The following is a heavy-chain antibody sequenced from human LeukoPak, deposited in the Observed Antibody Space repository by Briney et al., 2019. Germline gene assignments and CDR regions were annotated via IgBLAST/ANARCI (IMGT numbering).Heavy chain of an antibody. Sequence: GGSLRLSCAASGFTFSSYAVSWVCQAPGKGLEWVSTLSGSGGNTYYADSVKGRVTISRDNSKNTLYLQMNSLRAEDTAVYHCAKGSYYYDSADYFDYWGQGTLVTVSS. CDR2: LSGSGGNT. V-gene: IGHV3-23*01. D-gene: IGHD3-22*01. CDR1: GFTFSSYA. CDR3: AKGSYYYDSADYFDY. J-gene: IGHJ4*02.